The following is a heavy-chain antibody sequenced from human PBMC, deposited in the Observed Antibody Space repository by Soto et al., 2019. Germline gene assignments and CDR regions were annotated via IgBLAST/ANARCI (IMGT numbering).Heavy chain of an antibody. Sequence: EVQLLESGGGLVQPGGSLRLSCAASGFTFSSYAMSWVRQAPGKGLEWVSAISGSGGSTYYADSVKGRFTISRDNSKNTLYLQMNSLRAEYTAVYYCAGLYSSGPRLYWGQGTLVTVSS. CDR2: ISGSGGST. D-gene: IGHD6-19*01. J-gene: IGHJ4*02. V-gene: IGHV3-23*01. CDR1: GFTFSSYA. CDR3: AGLYSSGPRLY.